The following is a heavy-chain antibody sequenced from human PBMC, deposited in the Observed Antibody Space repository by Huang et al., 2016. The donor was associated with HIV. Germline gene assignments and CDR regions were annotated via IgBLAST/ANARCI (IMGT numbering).Heavy chain of an antibody. Sequence: QLQLQESGPGLVKPSETLSLTCSVSGGSISSSSYYWGWIRQPPGKGLEWIGSIYYSGSTVYNPSLKSRVTIFVDTSKNQFSRRLSSVTAADTSVYYCARHMDCSSSSCLAGGHERGPFDMWGQGTMVTVSS. CDR3: ARHMDCSSSSCLAGGHERGPFDM. D-gene: IGHD2-2*01. V-gene: IGHV4-39*01. J-gene: IGHJ3*02. CDR2: IYYSGST. CDR1: GGSISSSSYY.